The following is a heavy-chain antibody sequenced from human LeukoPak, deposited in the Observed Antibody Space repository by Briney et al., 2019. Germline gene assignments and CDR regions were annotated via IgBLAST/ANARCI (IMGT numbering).Heavy chain of an antibody. CDR3: ARESGSSGYDY. J-gene: IGHJ4*02. CDR2: IGTAGDT. CDR1: GFTFSSYD. D-gene: IGHD3-22*01. V-gene: IGHV3-13*01. Sequence: GGSLRLSCAASGFTFSSYDMPWVRQATGKGLEWVSAIGTAGDTYYPGSVKGRFTISRENAKNSLYLQMNSLRAGDTAVYYCARESGSSGYDYWGQGTLVTVSS.